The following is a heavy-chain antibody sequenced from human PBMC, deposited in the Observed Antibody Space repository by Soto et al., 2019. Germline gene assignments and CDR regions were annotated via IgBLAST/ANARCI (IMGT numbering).Heavy chain of an antibody. D-gene: IGHD6-19*01. CDR2: ISGSGIST. J-gene: IGHJ4*02. CDR1: GFTFSSFA. Sequence: GGSLRLSCGTSGFTFSSFAMSWVRQAPGKGLEWVSGISGSGISTFYADSVKGRFTISRDNSKNTLYLQMNSLRAEDAAVYYCAKRHSSGFDYWGQGTLVTVSS. V-gene: IGHV3-23*01. CDR3: AKRHSSGFDY.